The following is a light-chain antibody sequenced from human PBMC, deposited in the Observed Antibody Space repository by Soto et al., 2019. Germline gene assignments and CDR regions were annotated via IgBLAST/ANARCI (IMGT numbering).Light chain of an antibody. CDR3: QQYGNSPRT. CDR2: GAS. Sequence: EIVLTQCPVNLALCPGEXVXXSCMASQTINRSLLAWYKKKLGQANRIPIYGASSRATGVTDRFSRSGYGTEFTLKISRLEPGDFAVYYCQQYGNSPRTFGQGTKVDIK. CDR1: QTINRSL. J-gene: IGKJ1*01. V-gene: IGKV3-20*01.